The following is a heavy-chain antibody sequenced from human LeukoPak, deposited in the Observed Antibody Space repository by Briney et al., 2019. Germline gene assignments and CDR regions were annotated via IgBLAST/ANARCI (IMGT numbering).Heavy chain of an antibody. Sequence: KSGGSLRLSCAASGFTFSDYYMSWLRQAPGKGLEGVSYISSSGSTIYYADSVKGRFTISRDNAKNSLYLQMNSLRAEDTAVYYCARDSDVVPAYYFDYWGQGTLVTVSS. CDR3: ARDSDVVPAYYFDY. CDR2: ISSSGSTI. J-gene: IGHJ4*02. V-gene: IGHV3-11*04. D-gene: IGHD2-2*01. CDR1: GFTFSDYY.